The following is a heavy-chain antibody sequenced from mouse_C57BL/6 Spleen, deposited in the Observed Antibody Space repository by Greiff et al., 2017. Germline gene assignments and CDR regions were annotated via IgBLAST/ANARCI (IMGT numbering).Heavy chain of an antibody. CDR3: TTRITTVVATNWYFDV. Sequence: VQLQQSGAELVRPGASVKLSCTASGFNIKDDYMHWVKQRPEQGLEWIGWIDPENGDTEYASKFQGKATITADTSSNTAYLQLSSLTSGDTAVYYCTTRITTVVATNWYFDVWGTGTTVTVSS. J-gene: IGHJ1*03. CDR1: GFNIKDDY. V-gene: IGHV14-4*01. CDR2: IDPENGDT. D-gene: IGHD1-1*01.